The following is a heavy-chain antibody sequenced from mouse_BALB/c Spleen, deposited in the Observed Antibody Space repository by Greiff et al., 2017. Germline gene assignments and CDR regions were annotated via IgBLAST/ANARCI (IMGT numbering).Heavy chain of an antibody. CDR3: ARGGGYDVRAWFAY. D-gene: IGHD2-14*01. Sequence: EVKLVESGGDLVKPGGSLKLSCAASGFTFSSYGMSWVRQTPDKRLEWVATISSGGSYTYYPDSVKGRFTISRDNAKNTLYLQMSSLKSEDTAMYYCARGGGYDVRAWFAYWGQGTLVTVSA. V-gene: IGHV5-6*02. CDR2: ISSGGSYT. J-gene: IGHJ3*01. CDR1: GFTFSSYG.